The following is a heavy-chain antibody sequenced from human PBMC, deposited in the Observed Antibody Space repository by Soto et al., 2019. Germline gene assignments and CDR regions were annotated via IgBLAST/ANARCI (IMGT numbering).Heavy chain of an antibody. CDR2: ISAYNGNT. J-gene: IGHJ6*02. V-gene: IGHV1-18*01. CDR3: ARVVVVPAAIKDYYYGMDV. D-gene: IGHD2-2*01. Sequence: ASVKVSCKASGYTFTSYGISWVRQAPGQGLEWMGWISAYNGNTNYAQKLQGRVTMTTDTSTSTAYMELRSLRSDDTAVYYCARVVVVPAAIKDYYYGMDVWGQGTTVTSP. CDR1: GYTFTSYG.